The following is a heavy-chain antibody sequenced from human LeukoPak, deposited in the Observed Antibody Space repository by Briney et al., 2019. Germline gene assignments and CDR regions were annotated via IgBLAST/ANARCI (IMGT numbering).Heavy chain of an antibody. CDR1: GYTLTELS. Sequence: GASVKVSCKVSGYTLTELSMHWVRQAPGKGLEWMGGFDPEDGETIYAQKFQGRVTMTEDTSTDTAYMELSSLRSEDTAVYYCATLTDDYGDPYWYFDLWGRGTLVTVSS. D-gene: IGHD4-17*01. J-gene: IGHJ2*01. CDR3: ATLTDDYGDPYWYFDL. V-gene: IGHV1-24*01. CDR2: FDPEDGET.